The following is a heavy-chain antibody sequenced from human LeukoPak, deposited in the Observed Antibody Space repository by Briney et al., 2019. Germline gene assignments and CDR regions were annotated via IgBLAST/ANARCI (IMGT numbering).Heavy chain of an antibody. V-gene: IGHV3-30*02. Sequence: PGGSLRLSCAASGFTFRSYGMHWVRQAPGKGLEWVAFIRYDGSNKYYADSVKGRFTISRDNSKNTLYLQMNSLRAEDTAVYYCARDWGHYYDSSGYWYYWGQGTLVTVSS. CDR3: ARDWGHYYDSSGYWYY. D-gene: IGHD3-22*01. J-gene: IGHJ4*02. CDR1: GFTFRSYG. CDR2: IRYDGSNK.